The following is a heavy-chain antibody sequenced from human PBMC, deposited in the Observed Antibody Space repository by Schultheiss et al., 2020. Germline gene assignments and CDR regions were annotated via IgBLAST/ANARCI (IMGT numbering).Heavy chain of an antibody. D-gene: IGHD5-18*01. Sequence: SQTLSLTCTVSGGSISSGDYYWSWIRQPPGKGLEWIGRIYTSGSTNYNPSLKSRVTISVDTSKNQFSLKLSSVTAADTAVYYCARLWGYSYGDPYYYYGMDVWGQGTTVTVSS. V-gene: IGHV4-61*02. CDR3: ARLWGYSYGDPYYYYGMDV. CDR2: IYTSGST. J-gene: IGHJ6*02. CDR1: GGSISSGDYY.